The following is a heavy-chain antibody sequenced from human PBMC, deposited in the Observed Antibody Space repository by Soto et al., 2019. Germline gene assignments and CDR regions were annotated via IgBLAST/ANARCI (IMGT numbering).Heavy chain of an antibody. CDR1: GVSISSHY. CDR3: ARDDRGSVVHYWFDP. CDR2: IDGSGST. J-gene: IGHJ5*02. V-gene: IGHV4-4*07. D-gene: IGHD3-22*01. Sequence: KPSETLSLTCTVSGVSISSHYWSWIRQPAGKRLEWIGRIDGSGSTNYNPSLKSRVTMSVDTSKNQFFLKVRSLTAADTAMYYCARDDRGSVVHYWFDPWGQGTLVTVSS.